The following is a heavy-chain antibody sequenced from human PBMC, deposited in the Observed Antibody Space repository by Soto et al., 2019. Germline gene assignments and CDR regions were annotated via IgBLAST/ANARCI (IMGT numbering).Heavy chain of an antibody. CDR2: IYDRGST. D-gene: IGHD7-27*01. CDR3: ARGLSGDKVDY. CDR1: GGSISSGDYY. Sequence: QVQLQESGPGLVKPSQTLSLTCTVSGGSISSGDYYWSWIRQSPGKGLEWIGHIYDRGSTYSNPSLNGRVFILEDTSKNPFSLNLNSLTAADTAVYYCARGLSGDKVDYWGRGTLVTVSS. V-gene: IGHV4-30-4*01. J-gene: IGHJ4*02.